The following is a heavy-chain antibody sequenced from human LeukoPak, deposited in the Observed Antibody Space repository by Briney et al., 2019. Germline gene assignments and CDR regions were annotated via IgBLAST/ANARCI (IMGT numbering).Heavy chain of an antibody. CDR2: ISGSGGST. CDR1: GFTFSSYA. D-gene: IGHD2-2*01. CDR3: AKDFRKRGVVPAAIVHISNWFDP. J-gene: IGHJ5*02. V-gene: IGHV3-23*01. Sequence: QPGGSLRLSCAASGFTFSSYAMSWVRQAPGKGLEWVSAISGSGGSTYYADSVKGRFTISRDNSKNTLYLQMNSLRAEDTAVYYCAKDFRKRGVVPAAIVHISNWFDPWGQGTLVTVSS.